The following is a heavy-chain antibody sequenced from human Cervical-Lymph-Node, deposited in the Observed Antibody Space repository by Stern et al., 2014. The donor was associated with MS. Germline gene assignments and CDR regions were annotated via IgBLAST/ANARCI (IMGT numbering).Heavy chain of an antibody. Sequence: EVQLEESGAEVKKPGQSLKISCKGSGYKFANYWIAWVRQVPGKGLEWMGIIYPDDSDTRYSPSFQGRVTISADKSSTTAYLQWGRLKASDTAMYYCARQRGFMAVDNYYFDYWGQGALVTVSS. J-gene: IGHJ4*02. CDR1: GYKFANYW. V-gene: IGHV5-51*01. D-gene: IGHD3-16*01. CDR3: ARQRGFMAVDNYYFDY. CDR2: IYPDDSDT.